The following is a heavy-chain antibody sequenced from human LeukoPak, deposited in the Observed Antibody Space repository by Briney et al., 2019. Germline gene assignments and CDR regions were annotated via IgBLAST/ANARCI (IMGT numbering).Heavy chain of an antibody. V-gene: IGHV1-69*13. D-gene: IGHD2-2*01. CDR1: GGTFSSYA. CDR3: TRSDIVVVPAANFY. CDR2: IIPIFGTA. Sequence: SVKVSCKASGGTFSSYAISWVRQAPGQGLEWMGGIIPIFGTANYAQRFQGRVTITADESTSTAYMELSSLRSEDTAVYYCTRSDIVVVPAANFYWGQGTLVTVSS. J-gene: IGHJ4*02.